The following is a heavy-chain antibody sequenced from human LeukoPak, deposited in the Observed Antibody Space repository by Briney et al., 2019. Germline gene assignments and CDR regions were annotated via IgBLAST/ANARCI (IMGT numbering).Heavy chain of an antibody. D-gene: IGHD6-19*01. V-gene: IGHV4-59*01. CDR2: IYYSGST. CDR1: GGSISSYY. J-gene: IGHJ4*02. CDR3: ARDGDSSGWSYPQLDY. Sequence: PSETLSLTCTVSGGSISSYYWSWIRQPPGKGLEWIGYIYYSGSTNYNPSLKSRVTISVDTSKNQFSLKLSSVTAADTAVYYCARDGDSSGWSYPQLDYWGQGTLVTVSS.